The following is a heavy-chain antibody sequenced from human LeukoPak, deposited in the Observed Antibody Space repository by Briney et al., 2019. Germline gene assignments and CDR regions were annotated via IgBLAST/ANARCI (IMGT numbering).Heavy chain of an antibody. D-gene: IGHD5-24*01. Sequence: GGSLRLSCVASGFTVSNKYMSWVRQAPGKGLEWVANIKQDGNEKYYVDSVKGRFTISRDNAKNSLYLQMNSLRAEDTAVYYCARELLGHGYNSGDFDYWGQGTLVTVSS. CDR3: ARELLGHGYNSGDFDY. J-gene: IGHJ4*02. V-gene: IGHV3-7*01. CDR1: GFTVSNKY. CDR2: IKQDGNEK.